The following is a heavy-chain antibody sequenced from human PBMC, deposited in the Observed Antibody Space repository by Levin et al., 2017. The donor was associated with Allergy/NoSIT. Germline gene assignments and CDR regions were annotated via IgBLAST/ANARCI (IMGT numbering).Heavy chain of an antibody. Sequence: SETLSLTCAVYGGSFSGYYWSWIRQPPGKGLEWIGEINHSGSTNYNPSLKSRVTISVDTSKNQFSLKLSSVTAADTAVYYCARARMPTKYSSSSRAGGVYFDYWGQGTLVTVSS. CDR1: GGSFSGYY. V-gene: IGHV4-34*01. J-gene: IGHJ4*02. CDR3: ARARMPTKYSSSSRAGGVYFDY. D-gene: IGHD6-6*01. CDR2: INHSGST.